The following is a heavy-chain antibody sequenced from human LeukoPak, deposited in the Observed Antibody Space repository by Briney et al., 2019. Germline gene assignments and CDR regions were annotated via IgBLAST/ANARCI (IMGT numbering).Heavy chain of an antibody. D-gene: IGHD2-21*02. CDR3: ARGVTRGFDYYYYMDV. Sequence: PSETLSLTCAVYGGSFSGYYWSWIRQPPGKGLEWIGEINHSGSTNYNPSLKSRVTISVDTSKNQFSLKVSSVIAADTAVYYCARGVTRGFDYYYYMDVWGKGTTVTVSS. V-gene: IGHV4-34*01. CDR2: INHSGST. CDR1: GGSFSGYY. J-gene: IGHJ6*03.